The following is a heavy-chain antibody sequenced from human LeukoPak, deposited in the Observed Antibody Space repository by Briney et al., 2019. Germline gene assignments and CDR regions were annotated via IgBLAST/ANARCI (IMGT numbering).Heavy chain of an antibody. J-gene: IGHJ6*02. Sequence: ASVKVSCKASGYTFTGYYMHWVRQAPGQGLEWMGWINPNSGGTNYAQKFQGRVTITRDTSISTAYMELSRLRSDDTAVYYCARDPRGGYYYYYGMDVWGQGTTVTVSS. CDR3: ARDPRGGYYYYYGMDV. D-gene: IGHD3-10*01. CDR2: INPNSGGT. V-gene: IGHV1-2*02. CDR1: GYTFTGYY.